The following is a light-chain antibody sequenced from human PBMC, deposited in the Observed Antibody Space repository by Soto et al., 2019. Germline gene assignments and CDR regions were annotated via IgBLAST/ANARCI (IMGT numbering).Light chain of an antibody. CDR3: SSCTSGNTVV. V-gene: IGLV2-14*01. CDR2: ASS. CDR1: SSDVGGYNY. J-gene: IGLJ2*01. Sequence: QSALTQPASVSGSPGQSITISCTGTSSDVGGYNYVSWYQHHPGKAPRLMIYASSNRPSGVSHRFSGSRSGNTASLTISGLQAEDEADYYCSSCTSGNTVVFGGGTKLTVL.